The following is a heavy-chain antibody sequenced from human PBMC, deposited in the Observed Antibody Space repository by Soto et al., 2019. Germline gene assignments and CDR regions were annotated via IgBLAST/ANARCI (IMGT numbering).Heavy chain of an antibody. J-gene: IGHJ4*02. CDR1: GGSISSYY. D-gene: IGHD3-3*01. V-gene: IGHV4-59*01. CDR2: IYYSGST. CDR3: ARDTLRFLD. Sequence: ASETLSLTCTVSGGSISSYYWSGIRQPPGKGLEGIGYIYYSGSTNYNPSLKSRVTISVDTSKNQFSLKLSSVTAADTAVYYCARDTLRFLDWGQGTLGTVS.